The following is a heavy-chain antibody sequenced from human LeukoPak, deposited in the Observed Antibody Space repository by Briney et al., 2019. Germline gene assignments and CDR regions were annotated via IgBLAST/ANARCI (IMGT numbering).Heavy chain of an antibody. CDR1: GFTFSSYN. J-gene: IGHJ4*02. Sequence: PGGALRLSCVASGFTFSSYNLNWGRPAPREGLGWGSSINSSSSYIYYADSVKGRFTISRDNAKNSLYLQMNSLRAEDTAVYYCARSTPMGFIRKEYLDYWGQGTLVTVSS. D-gene: IGHD5-18*01. CDR3: ARSTPMGFIRKEYLDY. V-gene: IGHV3-21*01. CDR2: INSSSSYI.